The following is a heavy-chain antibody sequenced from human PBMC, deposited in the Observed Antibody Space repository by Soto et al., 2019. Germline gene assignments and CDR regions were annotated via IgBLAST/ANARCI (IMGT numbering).Heavy chain of an antibody. V-gene: IGHV4-4*02. CDR1: GGPISSINW. CDR3: ARSQGVVPTQAFDP. CDR2: IYHNGRS. J-gene: IGHJ5*02. D-gene: IGHD2-15*01. Sequence: QVYLQESRPGLVKPSGTLSLTCGVSGGPISSINWWSWVRQTPGKGLEWIGDIYHNGRSNYNPSLKSRVTLSIDKSKNQFFLNLTTVTAADTAVYYCARSQGVVPTQAFDPWGQGTLVIVSS.